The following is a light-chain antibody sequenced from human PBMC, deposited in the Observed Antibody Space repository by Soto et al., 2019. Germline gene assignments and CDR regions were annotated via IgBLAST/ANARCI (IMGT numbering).Light chain of an antibody. J-gene: IGKJ1*01. CDR1: QSISNN. V-gene: IGKV3-15*01. Sequence: ETVMTQSPDTLSVSPGERVTLSCSAIQSISNNLAWYQKKPGQAPRLLIYGVSTMATGVPARFSGSGSGTEFRLPISGRQPEEFAVYYCQHYDDWRGTFAKGTQVEV. CDR2: GVS. CDR3: QHYDDWRGT.